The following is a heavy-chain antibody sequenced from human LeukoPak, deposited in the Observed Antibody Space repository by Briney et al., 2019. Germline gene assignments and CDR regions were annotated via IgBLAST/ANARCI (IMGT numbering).Heavy chain of an antibody. J-gene: IGHJ4*02. D-gene: IGHD3-10*01. V-gene: IGHV3-21*01. Sequence: GGSLRLSCAASGFTFNSYSMNWVRQAPGKGLEWVSSISSSSSYIYYADSVKGRFTISRDNAKNSLYLQMNSLRAEDTAVYYCARDDKYYYGSGSYEYWGQGTLVTVSS. CDR2: ISSSSSYI. CDR3: ARDDKYYYGSGSYEY. CDR1: GFTFNSYS.